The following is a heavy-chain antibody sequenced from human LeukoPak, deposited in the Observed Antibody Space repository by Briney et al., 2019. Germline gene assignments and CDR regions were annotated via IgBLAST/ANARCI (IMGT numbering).Heavy chain of an antibody. CDR1: GFTFSTYS. D-gene: IGHD3-22*01. Sequence: PAGSLRLSCTASGFTFSTYSMNWVRQAPGKGLEWVSSISTNSNNIYYAESVKGRFTISRDNANNSAYLQMSSLRAEDTAVYYCAKEYYYYDSSGFDAFDIWGQGPMVTVSS. CDR3: AKEYYYYDSSGFDAFDI. V-gene: IGHV3-21*01. J-gene: IGHJ3*02. CDR2: ISTNSNNI.